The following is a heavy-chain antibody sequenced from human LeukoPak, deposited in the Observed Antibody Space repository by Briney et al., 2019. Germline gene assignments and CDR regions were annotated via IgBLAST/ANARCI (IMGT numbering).Heavy chain of an antibody. CDR1: GGTFSSYA. J-gene: IGHJ1*01. D-gene: IGHD2-2*01. CDR2: IIPILGIA. CDR3: ARLPDCSSTSCPPVGDFQH. Sequence: VASVKVSCKASGGTFSSYAISWVRQAPGQGLEWMGRIIPILGIANYAQKFQGRVTITADKSTSTAYMELSSLRSEDTAVYYCARLPDCSSTSCPPVGDFQHWGQGTLVTVSS. V-gene: IGHV1-69*04.